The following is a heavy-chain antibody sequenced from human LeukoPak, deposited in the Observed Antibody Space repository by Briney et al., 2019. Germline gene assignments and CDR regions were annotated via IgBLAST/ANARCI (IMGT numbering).Heavy chain of an antibody. Sequence: SETLSLTCTVSGGCISSGGYYWSWIRQHPGKGLEWIGYIYYSGSTYYNPSLKSRVTISVDTSKNQFSLKLSSVTAADTAVYYCASSIVVPAAMPSVYYYGMDVWGQGTTVTVSS. CDR2: IYYSGST. J-gene: IGHJ6*02. CDR3: ASSIVVPAAMPSVYYYGMDV. D-gene: IGHD2-2*01. CDR1: GGCISSGGYY. V-gene: IGHV4-31*03.